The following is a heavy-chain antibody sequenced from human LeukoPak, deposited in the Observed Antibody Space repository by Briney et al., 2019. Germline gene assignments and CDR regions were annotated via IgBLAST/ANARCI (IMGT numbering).Heavy chain of an antibody. V-gene: IGHV3-7*01. CDR1: GLTFSIYW. CDR3: VRGHHGLEI. J-gene: IGHJ3*02. Sequence: PGESLRLSCAVSGLTFSIYWMCWVRQAPGKGLEWVANTNPDGSEKYYVDSVKGRFTISRDNAKDSLYLQMNSLRGEDTAVYYCVRGHHGLEIWGQGTVVTVSS. CDR2: TNPDGSEK.